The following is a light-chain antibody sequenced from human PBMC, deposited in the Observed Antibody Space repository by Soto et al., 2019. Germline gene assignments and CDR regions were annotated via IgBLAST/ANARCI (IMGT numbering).Light chain of an antibody. CDR2: DAS. Sequence: DIQMNQSPSSLSASVGDRVTVTCQASQDISNRLNWYQQKPGKAPKLLIYDASNLQSGVPSRFSGSGSGTDFTLTISSLQPEDFATYYCQQANSFPFTFGPGTKVDIK. CDR3: QQANSFPFT. CDR1: QDISNR. J-gene: IGKJ3*01. V-gene: IGKV1-12*01.